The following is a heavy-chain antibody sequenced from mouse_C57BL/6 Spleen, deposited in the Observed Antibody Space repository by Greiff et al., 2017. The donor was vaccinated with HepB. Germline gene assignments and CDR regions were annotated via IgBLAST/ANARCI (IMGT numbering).Heavy chain of an antibody. CDR1: GYTFTSYW. V-gene: IGHV1-64*01. CDR3: ARWGGNYFDY. Sequence: VQLQQSGAELVKPGASVKLSCKASGYTFTSYWMHWVKQRPGQGLEWIGMIHPNSGSTNYNEKFKSKATLTVDKSSSTAYMQLSSLTSEDSAVYYCARWGGNYFDYWGQGTTLTVSS. J-gene: IGHJ2*01. CDR2: IHPNSGST.